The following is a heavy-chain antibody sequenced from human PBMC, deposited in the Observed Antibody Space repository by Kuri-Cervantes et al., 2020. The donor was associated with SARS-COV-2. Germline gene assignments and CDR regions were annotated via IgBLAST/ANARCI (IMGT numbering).Heavy chain of an antibody. Sequence: SVKVSCKASGGTFSSYAISWVRQAPGQGLEWMGGIIPILGIANYAQKFQGRVTITADKSTSTAYTELSSLRSEETAVYYCASCSGGSCYSPYYYGMDVWGQGTTVTVSS. CDR2: IIPILGIA. D-gene: IGHD2-15*01. CDR1: GGTFSSYA. J-gene: IGHJ6*02. V-gene: IGHV1-69*10. CDR3: ASCSGGSCYSPYYYGMDV.